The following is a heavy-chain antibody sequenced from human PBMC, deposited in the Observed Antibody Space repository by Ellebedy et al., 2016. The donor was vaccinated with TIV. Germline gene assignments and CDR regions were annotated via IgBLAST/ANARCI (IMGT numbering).Heavy chain of an antibody. CDR3: AREGGIAVADLYYGMDV. CDR1: GGTFSSYA. CDR2: ILPIFGTA. Sequence: SVKVSXXPSGGTFSSYAISWVRQATGQGLEWMGGILPIFGTANYAQKFQGRVTITADKSTSTAYMELSSLRSEDTAVYYCAREGGIAVADLYYGMDVWGQGTTVTVSS. D-gene: IGHD6-19*01. V-gene: IGHV1-69*06. J-gene: IGHJ6*02.